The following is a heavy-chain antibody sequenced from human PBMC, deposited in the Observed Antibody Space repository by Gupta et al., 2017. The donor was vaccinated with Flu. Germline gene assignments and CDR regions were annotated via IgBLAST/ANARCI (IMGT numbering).Heavy chain of an antibody. CDR2: IIPIFGTA. Sequence: QVQLVQSGAEVKKPGSSVKLSCKASGGTFSSYAISWVRQAPGQGLEWMGGIIPIFGTANYAQKFQGRVTITADESTSTAYMELSSLRSEDTAVYYCARGLPPSPLSTYGMDVWGQGTTVTVSS. CDR3: ARGLPPSPLSTYGMDV. V-gene: IGHV1-69*01. CDR1: GGTFSSYA. D-gene: IGHD3-16*01. J-gene: IGHJ6*02.